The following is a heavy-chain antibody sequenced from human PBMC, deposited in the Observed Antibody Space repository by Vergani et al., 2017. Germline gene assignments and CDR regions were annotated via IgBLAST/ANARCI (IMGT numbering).Heavy chain of an antibody. Sequence: QVQLQQWGAGLLKPSETLSLTCAVYGGSFSGYYWSWIRQPPGKGLEWIGEINHSGSTNYNPSLKSRVSISVDTSKNHFSLKLSSVTAADTAVYYCARQWPGIYMDVWGKGTTVTVSS. V-gene: IGHV4-34*01. J-gene: IGHJ6*03. CDR3: ARQWPGIYMDV. CDR2: INHSGST. CDR1: GGSFSGYY. D-gene: IGHD6-19*01.